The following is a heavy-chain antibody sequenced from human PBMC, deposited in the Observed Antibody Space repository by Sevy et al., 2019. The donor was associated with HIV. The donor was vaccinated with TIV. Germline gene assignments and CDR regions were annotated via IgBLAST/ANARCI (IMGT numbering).Heavy chain of an antibody. CDR3: AREWGITMTNAFDI. CDR2: INPNSGGT. CDR1: GYTFTGYY. J-gene: IGHJ3*02. D-gene: IGHD3-22*01. Sequence: ASVKVSCKASGYTFTGYYMVWVRQAPGQGLEWMGRINPNSGGTNYAQKFQGRVTRTRDTSISTAYMELSSLRSDDTAVYYCAREWGITMTNAFDIWGQGTMVTVSS. V-gene: IGHV1-2*06.